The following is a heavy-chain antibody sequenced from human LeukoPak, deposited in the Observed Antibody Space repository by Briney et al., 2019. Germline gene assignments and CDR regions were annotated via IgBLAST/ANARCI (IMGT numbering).Heavy chain of an antibody. Sequence: GGSLRLSCAASGFTFSSYSMNWVRQAPGKGLEWVSSISSSSSYIYYADSVKGRFTISRDNAKNSLYLQMNSLRAEDTAVYYCARAVAAADPYPDYWGQGTLVTVSS. J-gene: IGHJ4*02. CDR3: ARAVAAADPYPDY. D-gene: IGHD6-13*01. V-gene: IGHV3-21*01. CDR2: ISSSSSYI. CDR1: GFTFSSYS.